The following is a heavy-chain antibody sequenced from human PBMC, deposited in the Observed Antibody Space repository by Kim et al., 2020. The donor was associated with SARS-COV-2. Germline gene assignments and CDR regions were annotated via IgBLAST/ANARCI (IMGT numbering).Heavy chain of an antibody. J-gene: IGHJ6*02. D-gene: IGHD2-15*01. CDR1: GFTFNNAW. V-gene: IGHV3-30*03. Sequence: GGSLRLSCAASGFTFNNAWMSWVRQAPGKGLEWVAVISYDGRNKHDADSVKGRFTVSRDNSNNTVSLQMNSLRVEDTAVYYCARSVYQYSPLDVWGQGTKVSVSS. CDR2: ISYDGRNK. CDR3: ARSVYQYSPLDV.